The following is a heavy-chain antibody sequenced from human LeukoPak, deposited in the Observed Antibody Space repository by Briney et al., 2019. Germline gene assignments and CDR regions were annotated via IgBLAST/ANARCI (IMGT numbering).Heavy chain of an antibody. J-gene: IGHJ6*02. Sequence: ASVKVSCKASGYTFTSYGISWVRQAPGQGLEWMGWINPNSGGTNYAQKFQGRVTMTRDTSISTAYMELSRLRSDDTAVYYCARGNYYGSGSYYNVSGMDVWGQGTTVTVSS. V-gene: IGHV1-2*02. CDR3: ARGNYYGSGSYYNVSGMDV. D-gene: IGHD3-10*01. CDR1: GYTFTSYG. CDR2: INPNSGGT.